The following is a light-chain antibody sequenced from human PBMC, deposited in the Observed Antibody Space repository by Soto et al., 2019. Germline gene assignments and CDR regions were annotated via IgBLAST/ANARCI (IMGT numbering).Light chain of an antibody. CDR2: VVS. J-gene: IGLJ1*01. V-gene: IGLV2-14*01. CDR3: SSYPSGSTPNYV. CDR1: SSDVGGYNY. Sequence: QSALTQPASVSGSPGQSITISCTGTSSDVGGYNYVSWYQQHPGKAPKLMIYVVSNRPSGVSNRVSGSKSVNTASLSISGLQAEDEAVYYCSSYPSGSTPNYVFGTGTKVTVL.